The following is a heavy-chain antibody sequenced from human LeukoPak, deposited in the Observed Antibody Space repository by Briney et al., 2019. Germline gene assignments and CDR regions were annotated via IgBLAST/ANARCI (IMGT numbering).Heavy chain of an antibody. CDR3: ARSSITMVRGVTYDY. D-gene: IGHD3-10*01. CDR2: INPNSGGT. Sequence: ASVKVSCKGSGYTFTGYYMHWVRQAPGQGLEWMGWINPNSGGTNYAQKFQGRVTMTRDTSISTAYMELSRLRSDDTAVYYCARSSITMVRGVTYDYWGQGTLVTVSS. V-gene: IGHV1-2*02. J-gene: IGHJ4*02. CDR1: GYTFTGYY.